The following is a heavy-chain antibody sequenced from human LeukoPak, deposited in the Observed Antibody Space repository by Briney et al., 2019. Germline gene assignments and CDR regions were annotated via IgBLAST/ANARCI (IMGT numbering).Heavy chain of an antibody. Sequence: SETLSLTCAVSGGSISSSNWWSWVRQPPGKGLEWIGEIYHSGSTNYNPSLKSRVTISVDKPKNQFSLKLSSVTAADTAVYYCAREDDYHPLGYWGQGTLVTVSS. CDR1: GGSISSSNW. CDR2: IYHSGST. CDR3: AREDDYHPLGY. J-gene: IGHJ4*02. D-gene: IGHD3-16*01. V-gene: IGHV4-4*02.